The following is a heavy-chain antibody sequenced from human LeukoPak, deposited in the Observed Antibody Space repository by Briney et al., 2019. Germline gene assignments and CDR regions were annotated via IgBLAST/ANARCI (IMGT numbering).Heavy chain of an antibody. CDR2: ISYDGSNK. J-gene: IGHJ6*02. Sequence: GRSLRLSCAASGFTFSSYAMPWVRQAPGKGLEWVAVISYDGSNKYYADSVKGRFTISRDNSKNTLYLQMNSLRAEDTAVYYCARAPGVKGYCTNGVCYSYYYGMDVWGQGTTVTVSS. CDR1: GFTFSSYA. D-gene: IGHD2-8*01. CDR3: ARAPGVKGYCTNGVCYSYYYGMDV. V-gene: IGHV3-30*14.